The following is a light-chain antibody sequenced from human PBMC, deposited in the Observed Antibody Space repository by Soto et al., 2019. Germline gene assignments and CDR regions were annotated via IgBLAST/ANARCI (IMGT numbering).Light chain of an antibody. J-gene: IGKJ1*01. CDR1: QSISNY. CDR2: AAS. CDR3: QHYNSYSEA. V-gene: IGKV1-16*01. Sequence: DIQMTQSPSSPSASVGDRVTITCRASQSISNYLNWYQQKQGKAPKFLIYAASTLQSGVPSRFSGSGSGTELTITISSLQPDDFETYYGQHYNSYSEAFGQGTKVDIK.